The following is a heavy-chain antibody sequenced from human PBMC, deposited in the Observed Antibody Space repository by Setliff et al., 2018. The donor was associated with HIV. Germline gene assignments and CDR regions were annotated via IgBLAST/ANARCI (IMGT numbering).Heavy chain of an antibody. J-gene: IGHJ4*02. V-gene: IGHV1-2*02. CDR3: ARYTSGWFHFDY. CDR1: GYTFTGYY. D-gene: IGHD6-19*01. CDR2: INPNSGGT. Sequence: ASVKVSCKASGYTFTGYYMHWVRQAPGQGLEWMGWINPNSGGTNCAQKFQGRVTMTRDTSITTAYMELSSLRSDDTAVYYCARYTSGWFHFDYWGQGTLVTVSS.